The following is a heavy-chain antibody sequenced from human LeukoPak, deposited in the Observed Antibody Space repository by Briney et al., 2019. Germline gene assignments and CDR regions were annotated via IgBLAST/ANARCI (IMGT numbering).Heavy chain of an antibody. CDR3: ARQTSAYGDYHLDY. CDR1: GVSISSYY. Sequence: PSETLSLTRTVSGVSISSYYWSWIRQPPGKGLEWIGYIYYSGSTNYNPSLKSRVTISVDTSKNQFSLKLSSVTAADTAVYYCARQTSAYGDYHLDYWGQGTLVTVSS. V-gene: IGHV4-59*08. J-gene: IGHJ4*02. CDR2: IYYSGST. D-gene: IGHD4-17*01.